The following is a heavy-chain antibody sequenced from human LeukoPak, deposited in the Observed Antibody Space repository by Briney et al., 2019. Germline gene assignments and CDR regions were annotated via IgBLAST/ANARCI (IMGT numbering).Heavy chain of an antibody. CDR2: IYYSGST. J-gene: IGHJ3*02. CDR3: ARRYYYDSSGYYYSGYAFDI. CDR1: GGSISSYY. D-gene: IGHD3-22*01. Sequence: NPSETLSLTCTVSGGSISSYYWSWIRQPPGKGLEWIGYIYYSGSTNYSPSLKSRVTISVDTSKNQFSLKLSSVTAADTAVYYCARRYYYDSSGYYYSGYAFDIWGQGTMVTVSS. V-gene: IGHV4-59*01.